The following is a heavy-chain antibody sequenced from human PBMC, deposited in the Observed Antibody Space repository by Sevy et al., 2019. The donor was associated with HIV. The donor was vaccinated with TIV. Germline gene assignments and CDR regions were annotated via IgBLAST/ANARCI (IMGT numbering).Heavy chain of an antibody. V-gene: IGHV1-2*02. CDR2: INPDSGGP. CDR3: VRDDRDGYFDY. J-gene: IGHJ4*02. CDR1: GYTFTGYY. Sequence: ASVKVSCKASGYTFTGYYMHWVRQAPGQGLEWMGWINPDSGGPNYAPKFQGRVTLTRDTSISTAYMELSRLKSDDTAVYYCVRDDRDGYFDYWGQGTLATVSS.